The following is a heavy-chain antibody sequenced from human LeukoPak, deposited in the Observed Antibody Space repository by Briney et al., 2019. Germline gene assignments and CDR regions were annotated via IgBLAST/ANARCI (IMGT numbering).Heavy chain of an antibody. CDR3: AREGEYSSSLYYYYYMDV. CDR2: IYYSGST. D-gene: IGHD6-13*01. V-gene: IGHV4-59*12. Sequence: SETLSLTCTVSGGSISSYYWSWIRQPPGKGLEWIGYIYYSGSTNYNPSLKSRVTMSVDTSKNQFSLKLSSVTAADTAVYYCAREGEYSSSLYYYYYMDVWGKGTTVTVSS. CDR1: GGSISSYY. J-gene: IGHJ6*03.